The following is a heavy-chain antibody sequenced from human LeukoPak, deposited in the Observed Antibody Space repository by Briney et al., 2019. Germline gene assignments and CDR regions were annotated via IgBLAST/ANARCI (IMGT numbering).Heavy chain of an antibody. CDR2: INPNSGGT. J-gene: IGHJ5*02. CDR1: GYTFTAYY. V-gene: IGHV1-2*02. D-gene: IGHD1-26*01. CDR3: ARGRVGANNWFDP. Sequence: ASVKVSCKASGYTFTAYYMHWVRQAPGQGLEWMGWINPNSGGTNYAQRFQGRVTLATDTSISTAYMELSRLRSDDTAVYYCARGRVGANNWFDPWGQGSLVTVSS.